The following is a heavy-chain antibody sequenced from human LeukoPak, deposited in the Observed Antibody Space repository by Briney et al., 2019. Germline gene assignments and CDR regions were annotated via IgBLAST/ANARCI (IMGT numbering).Heavy chain of an antibody. CDR3: AKLTLNGYDSSGYYLDY. J-gene: IGHJ4*02. CDR2: ISYDGSNK. CDR1: GFTFSSYG. Sequence: PGGSLRLSCAASGFTFSSYGMHWVRQAPGKGLEWVAVISYDGSNKYYADSVKGRFTTSRDNSKNTLYLQMNSLRAEDTAVYYCAKLTLNGYDSSGYYLDYWGQGTLVTVSS. V-gene: IGHV3-30*18. D-gene: IGHD3-22*01.